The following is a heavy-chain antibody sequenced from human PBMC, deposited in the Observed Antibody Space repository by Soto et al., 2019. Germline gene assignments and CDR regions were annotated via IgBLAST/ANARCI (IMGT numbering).Heavy chain of an antibody. J-gene: IGHJ6*02. Sequence: SETLSLTCTVSGGSISSYYWSWIRQPPGKGLEWIGYIYYSASTNYNPSLKSRVTISVDTSKNQFSLKLSYVTAADTAVYYCARGRGYSGYDGGFYYYYSMDVWGQGTTVTVSS. CDR2: IYYSAST. V-gene: IGHV4-59*01. CDR3: ARGRGYSGYDGGFYYYYSMDV. D-gene: IGHD5-12*01. CDR1: GGSISSYY.